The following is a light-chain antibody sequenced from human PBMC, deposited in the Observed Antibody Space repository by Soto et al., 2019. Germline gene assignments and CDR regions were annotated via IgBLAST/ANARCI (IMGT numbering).Light chain of an antibody. CDR2: LGS. CDR1: QNLLHSNGYNY. J-gene: IGKJ4*01. V-gene: IGKV2-28*01. Sequence: DIVMTQSPLSLPVTPGEPASISCRSSQNLLHSNGYNYLDWYLQKPGQSPQLLIFLGSNRASGVPARFSGSGSGTDFTLKISRVEAEDVGVYYCKQSLQTPLTFGGGTKVESK. CDR3: KQSLQTPLT.